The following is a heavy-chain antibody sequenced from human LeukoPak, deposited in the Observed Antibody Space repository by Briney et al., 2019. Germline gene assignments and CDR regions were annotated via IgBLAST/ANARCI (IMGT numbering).Heavy chain of an antibody. J-gene: IGHJ6*04. D-gene: IGHD4-17*01. CDR2: IIPIFGTA. Sequence: SVKVPCKASGGTFSSYAISWVRRAPGQGLEWMGGIIPIFGTANYAQKFQGRVTITADESTSTAYMELSSLRSEDTAVYYCARDNGDDPYYGMDVWGKGTTVTVSS. CDR3: ARDNGDDPYYGMDV. V-gene: IGHV1-69*01. CDR1: GGTFSSYA.